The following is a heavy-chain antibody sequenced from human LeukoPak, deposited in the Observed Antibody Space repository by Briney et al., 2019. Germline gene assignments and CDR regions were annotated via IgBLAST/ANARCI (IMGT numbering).Heavy chain of an antibody. J-gene: IGHJ4*02. V-gene: IGHV3-23*01. D-gene: IGHD3-22*01. Sequence: ETLSLTCTVSAGSISRSYWSWVRQAPGKGLEWVSAISGSGGSTYYADSVKGRFTISRDNSKNTLYLQMNSLRAEDTAVYYCAKGGSTMIVVVIGGDFDYWGQGTLVTVSS. CDR3: AKGGSTMIVVVIGGDFDY. CDR1: AGSISRSY. CDR2: ISGSGGST.